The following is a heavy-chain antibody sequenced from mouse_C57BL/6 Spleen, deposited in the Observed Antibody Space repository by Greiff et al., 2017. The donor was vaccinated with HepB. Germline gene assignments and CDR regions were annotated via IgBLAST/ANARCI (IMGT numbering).Heavy chain of an antibody. CDR2: IYPRSGNT. CDR1: GYTFTSYG. V-gene: IGHV1-81*01. D-gene: IGHD1-1*01. CDR3: ARGATVVGDWFAY. J-gene: IGHJ3*01. Sequence: VKLVESGAELARPGASVKLSCKASGYTFTSYGISWVKQRTGQGLEWIGEIYPRSGNTYYNEKFKGKATLTADKSSSTAYMELRSLTSEDSAVYFCARGATVVGDWFAYWGQGTLVTVSA.